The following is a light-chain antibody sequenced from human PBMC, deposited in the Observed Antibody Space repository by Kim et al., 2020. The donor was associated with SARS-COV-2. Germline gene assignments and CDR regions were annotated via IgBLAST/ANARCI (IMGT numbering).Light chain of an antibody. V-gene: IGKV1D-12*01. CDR3: QQTDSFPRT. J-gene: IGKJ4*01. CDR1: PGISSW. CDR2: AAS. Sequence: ACVGDTVTITWRASPGISSWLTWYQQKPGTAPKVLIYAASSLQSGVPTRFSGRGSGTDFTLTISNLQSEDFATYYCQQTDSFPRTFGGGTKVDIK.